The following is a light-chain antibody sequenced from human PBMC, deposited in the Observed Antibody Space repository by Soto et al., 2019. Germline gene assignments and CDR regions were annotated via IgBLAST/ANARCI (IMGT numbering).Light chain of an antibody. CDR3: AAWVDSLSAAV. Sequence: QSVLTQPPSASGTPGQRVTISCSGSSSNIGSNYVYWYQQLPGTAPKLLIYRNNQRPSGVPDRFSGSKSGTSASLAISGLRSEDEADYYCAAWVDSLSAAVFGGGTQLTVL. V-gene: IGLV1-47*01. CDR1: SSNIGSNY. J-gene: IGLJ7*01. CDR2: RNN.